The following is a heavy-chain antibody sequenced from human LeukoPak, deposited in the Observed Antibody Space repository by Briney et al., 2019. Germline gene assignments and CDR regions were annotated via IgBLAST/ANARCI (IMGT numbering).Heavy chain of an antibody. CDR1: GFTVSSNH. CDR3: ARGLDSSGYSFDY. CDR2: IYSGGGK. V-gene: IGHV3-66*01. Sequence: GGSLRLSCAASGFTVSSNHMSWVRQAAGKGLEWVSVIYSGGGKHYADFVRGRFTVSRDNSKSTLYLQMNSLRAEDTGVYYCARGLDSSGYSFDYWGKGTLVTVST. J-gene: IGHJ4*02. D-gene: IGHD3-22*01.